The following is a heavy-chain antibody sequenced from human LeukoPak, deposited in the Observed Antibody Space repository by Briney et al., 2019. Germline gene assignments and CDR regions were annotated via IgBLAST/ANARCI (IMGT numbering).Heavy chain of an antibody. J-gene: IGHJ4*02. CDR1: GFTVSSIY. D-gene: IGHD7-27*01. V-gene: IGHV3-53*01. CDR3: ARATGDRDPDFFDY. Sequence: GGSLRLSCAASGFTVSSIYMSWVRQAPGKGLEWVSVIYSGGSTYYADSVKGRFTISRDNSKNTLYLQMNSLRAEDTAVYYCARATGDRDPDFFDYWGQGTLVTVSS. CDR2: IYSGGST.